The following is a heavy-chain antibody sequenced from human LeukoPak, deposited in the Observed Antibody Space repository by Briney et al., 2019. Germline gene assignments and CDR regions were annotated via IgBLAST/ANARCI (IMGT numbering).Heavy chain of an antibody. CDR2: IKQDGSEK. CDR1: GFTFSSYW. D-gene: IGHD4-17*01. V-gene: IGHV3-7*03. J-gene: IGHJ4*02. Sequence: GGSLRLSCAASGFTFSSYWMTWVRQAPGKGLEWVANIKQDGSEKYYVDSVKGRFTISRDNAKNSVYLQMNSLRAEDTAVYYCAKCIAYGDYSEGQDYWGQGTLVTVSS. CDR3: AKCIAYGDYSEGQDY.